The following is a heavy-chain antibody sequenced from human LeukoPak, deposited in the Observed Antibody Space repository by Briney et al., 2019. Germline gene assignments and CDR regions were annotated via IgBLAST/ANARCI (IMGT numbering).Heavy chain of an antibody. CDR2: ISAYNGNK. D-gene: IGHD6-6*01. J-gene: IGHJ3*02. CDR3: ARDRWSSSSSEGALDI. V-gene: IGHV1-18*01. Sequence: EASVKVSCKASGYTFTNYGISWVRQAPGQGLDWMGWISAYNGNKVYAQELQGRVTMTTDTSTSTAYMELRSLGSDDTAVYYCARDRWSSSSSEGALDIWGQGTMVTVSS. CDR1: GYTFTNYG.